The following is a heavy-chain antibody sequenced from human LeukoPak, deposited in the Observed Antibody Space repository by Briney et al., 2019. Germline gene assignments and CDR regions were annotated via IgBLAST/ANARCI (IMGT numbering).Heavy chain of an antibody. CDR3: AGSRDGYNYHDAFDI. D-gene: IGHD5-24*01. J-gene: IGHJ3*02. CDR1: GYTFSSYG. V-gene: IGHV1-18*01. Sequence: GASVKVSCKTSGYTFSSYGITWVRQAPGQGLEWVGWIRGDNGDTNYAQKLQGRVTMTTDTSASTAYMELRSLGSDETAVYYCAGSRDGYNYHDAFDIWGQETMVTVSS. CDR2: IRGDNGDT.